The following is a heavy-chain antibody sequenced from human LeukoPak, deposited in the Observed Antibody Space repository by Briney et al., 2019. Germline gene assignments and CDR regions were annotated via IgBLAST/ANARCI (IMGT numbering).Heavy chain of an antibody. Sequence: PSETLSLTCTVSGGSISSYYWSWIRQPPGKGLEWIGYIYYSGSTNYNPSLKSRVTISVDTSKNQFSLKLSSVTAADTAVYYCARRYCSGGSCLCDYWGQGTLVTVSS. D-gene: IGHD2-15*01. CDR3: ARRYCSGGSCLCDY. V-gene: IGHV4-59*01. CDR1: GGSISSYY. J-gene: IGHJ4*02. CDR2: IYYSGST.